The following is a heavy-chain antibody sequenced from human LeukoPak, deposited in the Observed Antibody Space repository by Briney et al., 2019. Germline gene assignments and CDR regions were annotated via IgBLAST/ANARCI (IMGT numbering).Heavy chain of an antibody. CDR3: ARDVRYCSGGSCSS. D-gene: IGHD2-15*01. CDR1: GFTVSSNY. CDR2: IYNSGGT. J-gene: IGHJ4*02. Sequence: GGSLRLSCAASGFTVSSNYMSWVRQAPGKGLEWVSVIYNSGGTYYADSVKGRFTISSDNSKNTMYLQMNSLRAEDTAVYYCARDVRYCSGGSCSSWGPGTLVTVSS. V-gene: IGHV3-53*01.